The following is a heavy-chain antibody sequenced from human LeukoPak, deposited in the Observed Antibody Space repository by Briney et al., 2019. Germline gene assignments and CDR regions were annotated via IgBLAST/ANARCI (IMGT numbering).Heavy chain of an antibody. D-gene: IGHD3-16*01. CDR2: VKSDGSGG. CDR3: ARHYYGNIWGSYKY. V-gene: IGHV3-7*01. Sequence: GGSLRLSCAASGFTFNAYYMAWVRQAPGKGLEWVANVKSDGSGGSYADSVKGRFTISRDNTKNSLYLQMNSLRDEDTAVYYCARHYYGNIWGSYKYWGQGTLVTVSP. CDR1: GFTFNAYY. J-gene: IGHJ4*02.